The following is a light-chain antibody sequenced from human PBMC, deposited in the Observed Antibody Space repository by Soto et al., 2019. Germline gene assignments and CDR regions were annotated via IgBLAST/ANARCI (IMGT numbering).Light chain of an antibody. Sequence: GLTQSPGTLYFSPGERATLSCKASQSVDNSHVAWYQQRRGLPPRLLIYGASNRATGIPDRFSGSGSGADFTLTISRLEPEDFAVYFCQQYGNSPPGTFGQGTRLEIK. CDR3: QQYGNSPPGT. CDR2: GAS. V-gene: IGKV3-20*01. J-gene: IGKJ5*01. CDR1: QSVDNSH.